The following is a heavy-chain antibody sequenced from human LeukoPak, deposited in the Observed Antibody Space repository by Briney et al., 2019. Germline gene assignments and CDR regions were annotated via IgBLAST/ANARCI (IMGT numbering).Heavy chain of an antibody. V-gene: IGHV3-9*01. J-gene: IGHJ4*02. CDR1: GFTFDDYA. CDR2: ISWNSGSI. D-gene: IGHD5-12*01. Sequence: GGSLGLSCAASGFTFDDYAMHWVRQAPGKGLEWVSGISWNSGSIGYADSVKGRFTISRDNAKNSLYLQMNSLRAEDTALYYCAKDIGGSGYDLEFDYWGQGTLVTVSS. CDR3: AKDIGGSGYDLEFDY.